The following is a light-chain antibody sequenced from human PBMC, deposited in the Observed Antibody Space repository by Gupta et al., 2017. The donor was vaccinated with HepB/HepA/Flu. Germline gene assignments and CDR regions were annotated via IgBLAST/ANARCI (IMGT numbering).Light chain of an antibody. CDR3: QSYDSSRSGVV. CDR1: SANIGAGYD. Sequence: QSVLTQPPSVSGAPGQRVTISCTGSSANIGAGYDVHWYQKFPGKGPKLLNYGNSNRPSGVPDRFSASKSGTSASLAITGLQSEDESDYYCQSYDSSRSGVVFGGGTKLTVL. J-gene: IGLJ2*01. CDR2: GNS. V-gene: IGLV1-40*01.